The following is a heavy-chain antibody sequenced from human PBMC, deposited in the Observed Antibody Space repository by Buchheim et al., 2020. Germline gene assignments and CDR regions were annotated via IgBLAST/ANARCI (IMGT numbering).Heavy chain of an antibody. D-gene: IGHD2-15*01. J-gene: IGHJ4*02. CDR3: AGSTGDCSGGVCYSDFDY. CDR2: ISNDGINK. CDR1: GFSFSYYA. Sequence: QVQLVESGGGVVQPGRSLRLSCVASGFSFSYYAMQWVRQAPGKGPQWVAVISNDGINKHYADSVKGRFSISRDTSKNTMYLQMNSLRTEDTAVYYCAGSTGDCSGGVCYSDFDYWGQGTL. V-gene: IGHV3-30-3*01.